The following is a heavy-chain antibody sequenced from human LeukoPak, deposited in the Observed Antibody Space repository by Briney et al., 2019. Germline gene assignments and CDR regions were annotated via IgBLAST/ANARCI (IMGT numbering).Heavy chain of an antibody. V-gene: IGHV4-4*07. Sequence: SETLSLTCTVSGGSISSYYWSWIRQPAGKGLEWIGRMYSSGNTNYNPSLKSRVTMSVDTSKNQFSLKLSSVTAADTAVYYCAREHSSDRYFDYWGQGTLVTVSS. CDR2: MYSSGNT. J-gene: IGHJ4*02. D-gene: IGHD6-19*01. CDR3: AREHSSDRYFDY. CDR1: GGSISSYY.